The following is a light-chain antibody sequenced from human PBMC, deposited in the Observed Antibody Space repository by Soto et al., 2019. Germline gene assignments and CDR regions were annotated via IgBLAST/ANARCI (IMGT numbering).Light chain of an antibody. V-gene: IGLV2-23*01. CDR1: SSDVGSYNF. CDR3: CSYAGSSTVV. J-gene: IGLJ2*01. CDR2: DGS. Sequence: QSALTQPASVSGSPGQSITISCTGTSSDVGSYNFVSWYQQHPAKAPKLLIYDGSKRPSGVSNRFSGSKSGNTASLTISGLQPEDEADYYCCSYAGSSTVVFGGGTKLTVL.